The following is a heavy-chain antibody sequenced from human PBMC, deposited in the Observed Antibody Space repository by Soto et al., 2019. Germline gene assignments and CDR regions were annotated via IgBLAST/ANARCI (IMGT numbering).Heavy chain of an antibody. CDR3: ARSSGYLPGGY. Sequence: SETLSLTCGVSGYLISSGYYWGWIRQPPGKGLEWIGIIHHTGTTYYNPSLKSQVTISVDTSNNQFSLKPTSVTAADTAVYFCARSSGYLPGGYWGQGTQVTVSS. D-gene: IGHD5-12*01. CDR1: GYLISSGYY. CDR2: IHHTGTT. J-gene: IGHJ4*02. V-gene: IGHV4-38-2*01.